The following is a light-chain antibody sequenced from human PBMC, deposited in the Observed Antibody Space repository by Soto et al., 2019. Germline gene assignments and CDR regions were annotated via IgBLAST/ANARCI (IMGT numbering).Light chain of an antibody. CDR1: QSVSSN. CDR2: GAS. V-gene: IGKV3-15*01. Sequence: EIVMTQSPATLSVSPGERATFSCRASQSVSSNLAWYQQKPGQAPRLLIYGASTRATGIPARFSGSGSGTEFTLTISSLQSEDFAVYYCQQYNNWRRTFGQGTKVEIK. CDR3: QQYNNWRRT. J-gene: IGKJ1*01.